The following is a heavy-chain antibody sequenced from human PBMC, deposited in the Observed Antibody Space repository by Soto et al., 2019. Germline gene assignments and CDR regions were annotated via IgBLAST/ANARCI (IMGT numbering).Heavy chain of an antibody. CDR2: INGGNGNT. V-gene: IGHV1-3*01. Sequence: ASVKVSCKASGYTFTNYAMHWVRQAPGQGLEWMGWINGGNGNTKYSQKFQGRVTITRDTSASTGYMELSSLKSEDTAVYYCAKVPAGNPPVFDDRGQGTLVTVSS. CDR1: GYTFTNYA. D-gene: IGHD2-2*01. CDR3: AKVPAGNPPVFDD. J-gene: IGHJ4*02.